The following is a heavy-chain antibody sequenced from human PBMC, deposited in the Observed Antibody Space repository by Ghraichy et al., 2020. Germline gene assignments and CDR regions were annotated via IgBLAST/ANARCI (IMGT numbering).Heavy chain of an antibody. D-gene: IGHD6-13*01. CDR3: ARDAPRTSAAADYDY. J-gene: IGHJ4*01. CDR2: ISSSSGSTI. V-gene: IGHV3-48*03. Sequence: VSYISSSSGSTIYYADSVKGRFTISSDNAKNSLYLQMHSLRAEDTALYYCARDAPRTSAAADYDYWG.